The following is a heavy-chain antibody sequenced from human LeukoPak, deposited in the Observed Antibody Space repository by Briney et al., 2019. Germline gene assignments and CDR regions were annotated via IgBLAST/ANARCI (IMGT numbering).Heavy chain of an antibody. CDR1: GYTFTGYF. CDR2: INPNTGDT. V-gene: IGHV1-2*02. D-gene: IGHD3-9*01. CDR3: ARVGYDFLTGYYFVFDY. J-gene: IGHJ4*02. Sequence: ASVKVSCKATGYTFTGYFIHWVRQAPGQGLEWMGWINPNTGDTNYAQKFQGRVTLTRDTSITTAYMELSRLKSDDLGVYFCARVGYDFLTGYYFVFDYWGQGSLVTVSS.